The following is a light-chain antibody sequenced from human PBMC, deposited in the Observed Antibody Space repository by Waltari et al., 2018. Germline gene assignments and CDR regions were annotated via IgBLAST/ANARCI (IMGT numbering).Light chain of an antibody. J-gene: IGKJ4*01. CDR2: TAS. CDR3: QQYGTSPLT. CDR1: QSGASNY. V-gene: IGKV3-20*01. Sequence: EIVLTQSPGTLSLSPGERATLSCRASQSGASNYLAWYQQKPGQAPRLLMYTASSRASGIPDRFSGSGSGTDFTLTISRLEPEDFAVYYCQQYGTSPLTFGGGTRVDLK.